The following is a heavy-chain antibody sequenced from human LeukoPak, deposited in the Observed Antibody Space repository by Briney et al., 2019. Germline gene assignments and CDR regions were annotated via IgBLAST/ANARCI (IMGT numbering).Heavy chain of an antibody. J-gene: IGHJ4*02. CDR3: ATDLVAPNDY. Sequence: GASVKVSCKVSGYTLTELSMHWVRQAPGKGVEGMGGFDPEDGETIYAQKFQGRVTMPEDTSTDTAYMELSSLRSEDTAVYYCATDLVAPNDYWGEGTLVTVSP. V-gene: IGHV1-24*01. D-gene: IGHD2-15*01. CDR2: FDPEDGET. CDR1: GYTLTELS.